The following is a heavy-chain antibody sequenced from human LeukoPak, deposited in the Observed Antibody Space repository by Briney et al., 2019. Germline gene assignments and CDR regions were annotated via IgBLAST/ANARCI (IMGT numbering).Heavy chain of an antibody. D-gene: IGHD5-12*01. CDR3: ARHSSNSGYDYFDY. CDR1: GYSFTNYD. V-gene: IGHV1-8*01. J-gene: IGHJ4*02. CDR2: MNPNSGNT. Sequence: ASVKVSCKASGYSFTNYDVNWVRQATGQGLEWMGWMNPNSGNTAYAQKFQGRVTMTRNTSISTAYMQLGSLRSEDTAVYYCARHSSNSGYDYFDYWGQGILVTVSS.